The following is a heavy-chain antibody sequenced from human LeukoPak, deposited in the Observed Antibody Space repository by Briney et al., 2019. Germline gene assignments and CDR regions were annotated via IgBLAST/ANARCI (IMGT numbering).Heavy chain of an antibody. V-gene: IGHV4-59*01. J-gene: IGHJ4*02. D-gene: IGHD3-22*01. CDR2: IYYSGST. CDR3: ARGGGYYPLDY. CDR1: GGSISSYY. Sequence: SETLSLTCTVSGGSISSYYWSWIRQPPGKGLEWIGYIYYSGSTNYNPSLKSRVTISVDTSKNQFSLKLSSVTAADTAVYYCARGGGYYPLDYWGQGILVTVSS.